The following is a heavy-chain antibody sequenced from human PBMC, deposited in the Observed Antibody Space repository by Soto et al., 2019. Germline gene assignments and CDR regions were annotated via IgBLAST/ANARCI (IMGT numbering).Heavy chain of an antibody. CDR2: ISYDGSNK. D-gene: IGHD6-13*01. Sequence: LRLSCAASGFTFSSYAMHWVLHAPGKGLEWVAVISYDGSNKYYADSVKGRFTISRDNSKNTLYLQMNSLRAEDTAVYYCAREIAAAGTVEFYFDYWGQGTLVTVSS. CDR3: AREIAAAGTVEFYFDY. CDR1: GFTFSSYA. J-gene: IGHJ4*02. V-gene: IGHV3-30-3*01.